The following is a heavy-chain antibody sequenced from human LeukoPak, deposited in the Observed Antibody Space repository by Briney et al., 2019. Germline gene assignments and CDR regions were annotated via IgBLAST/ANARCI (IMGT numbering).Heavy chain of an antibody. CDR2: IYYSGST. J-gene: IGHJ4*02. CDR3: ARLYGGDFDY. CDR1: GGSISSHY. Sequence: SETLSLTCTVSGGSISSHYWSRIRQPPGKGLEWIGYIYYSGSTNYNPSLKSRVTISVDTSKNQFSLKLSSVTAADTAVYYCARLYGGDFDYWGQGTLVTVSS. V-gene: IGHV4-59*08. D-gene: IGHD4-23*01.